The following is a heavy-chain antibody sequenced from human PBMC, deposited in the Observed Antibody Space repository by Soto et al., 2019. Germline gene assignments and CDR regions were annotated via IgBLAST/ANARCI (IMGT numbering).Heavy chain of an antibody. V-gene: IGHV1-69*01. Sequence: QVQLVQSGAEVKKPGSSVKVSCKASGGTFSSYAISWVRQAPGQGLEWMGGIIPIFGTANNAQKLQGRVTITADESTSTAYMELSSLRSEDTAVYYCARLYDSSGYISGAFDIRGQGTMVTVSS. D-gene: IGHD3-22*01. J-gene: IGHJ3*02. CDR2: IIPIFGTA. CDR3: ARLYDSSGYISGAFDI. CDR1: GGTFSSYA.